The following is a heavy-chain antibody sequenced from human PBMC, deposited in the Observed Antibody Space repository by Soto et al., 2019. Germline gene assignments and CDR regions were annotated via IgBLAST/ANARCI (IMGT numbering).Heavy chain of an antibody. CDR3: ALSWGNAGGFDL. CDR2: ISSNGDST. CDR1: DFTFSNYA. D-gene: IGHD3-16*01. V-gene: IGHV3-23*01. J-gene: IGHJ3*01. Sequence: EVRLLGSGGGLVQPGGYLRLSCAGSDFTFSNYAMSWVRQAPGKGPVWVSLISSNGDSTNYADSVKGRFTISRDNYNNTLYLKMNSLRAEGTAVYYCALSWGNAGGFDLWGQGEMVTVSA.